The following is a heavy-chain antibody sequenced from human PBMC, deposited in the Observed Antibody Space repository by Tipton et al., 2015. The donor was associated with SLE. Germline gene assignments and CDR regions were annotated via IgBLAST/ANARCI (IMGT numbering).Heavy chain of an antibody. J-gene: IGHJ4*02. V-gene: IGHV4-38-2*02. CDR2: IYHSGST. CDR3: ARDPSY. Sequence: LRLSCAASGFTFSSYGMHWIRQPPGKGLEWIGSIYHSGSTYYNPSLKSRVTISVDTSKNQFSLKLSSVTAADTAVYYCARDPSYWGQGTLVTVSS. CDR1: GFTFSSYG.